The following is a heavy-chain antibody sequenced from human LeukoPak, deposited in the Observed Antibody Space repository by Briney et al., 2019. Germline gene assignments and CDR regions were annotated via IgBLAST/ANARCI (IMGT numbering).Heavy chain of an antibody. D-gene: IGHD6-6*01. J-gene: IGHJ3*02. Sequence: SETLSLTCTVSGGSISSSSYYWGWIRQPPGKGLEWIGSIYYSGSTYYNPSLKSRVTISVDTSKNQFSLKLSSVTAAGTAVYYCARPSAYSSSPGAFDIWGQGTMVTVSS. CDR1: GGSISSSSYY. V-gene: IGHV4-39*01. CDR3: ARPSAYSSSPGAFDI. CDR2: IYYSGST.